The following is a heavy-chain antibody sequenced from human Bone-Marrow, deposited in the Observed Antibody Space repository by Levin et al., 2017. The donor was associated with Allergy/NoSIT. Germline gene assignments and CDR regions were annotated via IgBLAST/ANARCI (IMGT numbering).Heavy chain of an antibody. V-gene: IGHV1-18*01. CDR3: ARNSARRFLEWVLYEDWFDP. CDR2: ISAYNGNT. CDR1: GYTFTSYG. D-gene: IGHD3-3*01. J-gene: IGHJ5*02. Sequence: GESLKISCKASGYTFTSYGISWVRQAPGQGLEWMGWISAYNGNTNYARKLQGRVTMTTDTSTSTAYMELRSLRSDDTAVYYCARNSARRFLEWVLYEDWFDPWGQGTLVTVSS.